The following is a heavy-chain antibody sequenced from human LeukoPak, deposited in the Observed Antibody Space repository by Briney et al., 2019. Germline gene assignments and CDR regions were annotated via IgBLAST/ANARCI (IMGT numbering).Heavy chain of an antibody. CDR1: GGSMSSYY. D-gene: IGHD3-9*01. J-gene: IGHJ3*02. CDR3: ARAITIYDYAFDI. Sequence: PSETLSLTCSVSGGSMSSYYWGWIRQPPGKGLEWIGYIYYSGSTNYNPSLKSRVTISVDTSKNQFSLKLSSVTAADTAVYYCARAITIYDYAFDIWGQGTMVTVSS. V-gene: IGHV4-59*01. CDR2: IYYSGST.